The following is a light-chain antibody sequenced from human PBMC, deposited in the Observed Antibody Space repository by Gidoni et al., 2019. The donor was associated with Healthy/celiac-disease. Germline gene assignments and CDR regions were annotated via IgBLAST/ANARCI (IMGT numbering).Light chain of an antibody. CDR1: NSTIGAGYD. J-gene: IGLJ2*01. CDR3: QSYDSSHVV. V-gene: IGLV1-40*01. CDR2: GNS. Sequence: QSVLPHPPSVSGAPGQRVTISCTGSNSTIGAGYDVHWYQQLPGTAPKLLIYGNSNRPSGVPDRFSGSKSGTSASLAITGLQAEDEADYYCQSYDSSHVVFGGGTKLTVL.